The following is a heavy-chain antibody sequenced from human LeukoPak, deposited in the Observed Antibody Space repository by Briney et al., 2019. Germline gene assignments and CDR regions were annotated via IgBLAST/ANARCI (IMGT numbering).Heavy chain of an antibody. J-gene: IGHJ4*02. V-gene: IGHV5-51*01. CDR2: IYPGDSDT. Sequence: GESLKISCKASGYTFSTDWIAWVRQMPGKGLEWMGIIYPGDSDTRYSPSFQGQVTILADKSINTAYLQWSSLKASDTAIYYCARHPFDWGQGTLVTVSS. CDR1: GYTFSTDW. CDR3: ARHPFD.